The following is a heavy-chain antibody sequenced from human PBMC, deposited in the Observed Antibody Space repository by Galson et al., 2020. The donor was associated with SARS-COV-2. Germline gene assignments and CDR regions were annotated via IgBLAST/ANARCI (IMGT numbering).Heavy chain of an antibody. CDR2: INHSGSA. D-gene: IGHD2-2*01. J-gene: IGHJ6*02. CDR3: ARGRIGVVPGPILGLGPYYEYYAMDV. Sequence: ETSETLSLTCAVYVGSLSGFSWSWVRQSPGKGLEWIGEINHSGSANYNPSLKSRVTISVDTSKNQFSLKLTSVTAAETGVYFCARGRIGVVPGPILGLGPYYEYYAMDVWGQGTTITVSS. CDR1: VGSLSGFS. V-gene: IGHV4-34*01.